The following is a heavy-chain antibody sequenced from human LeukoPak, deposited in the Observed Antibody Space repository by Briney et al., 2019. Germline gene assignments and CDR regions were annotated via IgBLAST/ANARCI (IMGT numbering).Heavy chain of an antibody. CDR2: INPNSGGT. Sequence: ASVKVSCKASGYTFTTYYIHWVRQAPGQGLEWVGYINPNSGGTNYAQKFQGRVTMTRDTSISTAYMELSRLKSDDTAFYYCAKYYYDSYEGYYFDYWGQGTLVTVSS. CDR1: GYTFTTYY. CDR3: AKYYYDSYEGYYFDY. J-gene: IGHJ4*02. D-gene: IGHD3-22*01. V-gene: IGHV1-2*02.